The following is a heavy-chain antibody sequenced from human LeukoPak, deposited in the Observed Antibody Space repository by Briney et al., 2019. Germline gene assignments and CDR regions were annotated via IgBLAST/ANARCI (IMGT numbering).Heavy chain of an antibody. CDR2: IWYDGSNK. D-gene: IGHD6-19*01. V-gene: IGHV3-33*06. Sequence: GGSLRLSCAASGFTFSSYGMHWVRQAPGKGLEWVAVIWYDGSNKYYADSVKGRFTIYRDNSKNTLYLQMNSLRAEDTAVYYCAKDPGGWYDYWGQGTLVTVSS. J-gene: IGHJ4*02. CDR1: GFTFSSYG. CDR3: AKDPGGWYDY.